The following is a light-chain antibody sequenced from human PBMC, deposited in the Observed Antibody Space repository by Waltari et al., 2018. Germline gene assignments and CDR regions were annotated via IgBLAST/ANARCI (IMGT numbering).Light chain of an antibody. CDR2: GAS. Sequence: DVQMTQSPSTLSASVGDRVTITCRASQSVSVWLAWYQQKPGKAPKLLISGASSVESGVPSRFSGSGSGTEFTLTISGLQPEDFATYYCQQYNTYSTFGQGTKVEIK. V-gene: IGKV1-5*03. J-gene: IGKJ1*01. CDR3: QQYNTYST. CDR1: QSVSVW.